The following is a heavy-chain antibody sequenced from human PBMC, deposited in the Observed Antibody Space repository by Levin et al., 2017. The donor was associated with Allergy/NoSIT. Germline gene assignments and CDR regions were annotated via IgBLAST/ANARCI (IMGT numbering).Heavy chain of an antibody. Sequence: GGSLRLSCAASGFTFSHYWMHWVRQAPGKGLVWISRINNDGSTTNYADSVKGRFTISGDNAKNTLYLQMNSLRAEDTALYYCVSGGAWGQGTLVTVSS. D-gene: IGHD1-26*01. J-gene: IGHJ5*02. CDR3: VSGGA. CDR2: INNDGSTT. CDR1: GFTFSHYW. V-gene: IGHV3-74*01.